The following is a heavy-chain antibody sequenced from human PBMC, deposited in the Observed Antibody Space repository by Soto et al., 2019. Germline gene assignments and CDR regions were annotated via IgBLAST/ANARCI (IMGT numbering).Heavy chain of an antibody. Sequence: QVQLQESGPGLVKPSQTLSLTCTVSGGSISSGDYYWSWIRQPPGKGLEWIGYIYYSGSTYYNPSLKSRVTTSVDPSKNQFSLRLSSVTAADTAVYYCAREGLYDGMDVWGQGTTVTVSS. V-gene: IGHV4-30-4*01. J-gene: IGHJ6*02. CDR3: AREGLYDGMDV. CDR2: IYYSGST. CDR1: GGSISSGDYY.